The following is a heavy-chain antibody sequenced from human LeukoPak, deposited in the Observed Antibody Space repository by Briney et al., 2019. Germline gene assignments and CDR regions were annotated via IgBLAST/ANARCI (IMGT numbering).Heavy chain of an antibody. V-gene: IGHV4-31*03. CDR1: GGSINNGGYD. CDR2: IYYSGSS. J-gene: IGHJ3*02. CDR3: ARGDILTVSEAFDI. Sequence: SETLSLNCTVSGGSINNGGYDWRWIRQRPGKGVEWIGYIYYSGSSYYNPSLRSRVTISVDTSKNQFSLKLSSVTAADTAVYYCARGDILTVSEAFDIWGQGTMVTVSS. D-gene: IGHD3-9*01.